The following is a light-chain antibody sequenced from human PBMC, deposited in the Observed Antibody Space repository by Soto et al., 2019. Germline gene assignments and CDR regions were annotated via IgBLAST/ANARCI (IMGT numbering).Light chain of an antibody. CDR3: QQYRT. V-gene: IGKV1-5*03. Sequence: DIQMTRSPSSLSASVGDRVTISCRGSQGISSWLAWYQQKPGKAPRLLIYKASSLASGVPSRFSGSGSGTEFTLTISSLQPDDFATYYCQQYRTLGQGTKVDIK. J-gene: IGKJ1*01. CDR2: KAS. CDR1: QGISSW.